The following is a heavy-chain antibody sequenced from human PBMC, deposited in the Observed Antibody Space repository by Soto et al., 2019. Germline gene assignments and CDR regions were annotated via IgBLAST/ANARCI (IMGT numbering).Heavy chain of an antibody. CDR3: ARGYGRHFDY. D-gene: IGHD3-10*01. J-gene: IGHJ4*02. V-gene: IGHV4-34*01. CDR1: GGSFSGYY. CDR2: INHSGST. Sequence: QVQLQQWGAGLLKPSETLSLTCAVYGGSFSGYYWNWIRQPPGKGLEWIGEINHSGSTNYNPSLKSRLTISVDTSKNQFSLRLSSVTAADTAVYYCARGYGRHFDYWGQGTLVTVSS.